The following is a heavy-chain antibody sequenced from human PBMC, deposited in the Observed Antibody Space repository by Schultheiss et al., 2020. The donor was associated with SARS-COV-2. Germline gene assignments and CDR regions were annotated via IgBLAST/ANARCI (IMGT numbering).Heavy chain of an antibody. CDR2: IFPTGTT. V-gene: IGHV3-66*01. CDR1: GFSVSGSY. CDR3: ARDPGAPNGMDV. D-gene: IGHD3-10*01. Sequence: GGSLRLSCAASGFSVSGSYMSWVRQAPGKGLEYVSVIFPTGTTYYADSVKGRFTISRDNSENTLYLQMNSLRADDTAVYYCARDPGAPNGMDVWGQGTTVTVSS. J-gene: IGHJ6*02.